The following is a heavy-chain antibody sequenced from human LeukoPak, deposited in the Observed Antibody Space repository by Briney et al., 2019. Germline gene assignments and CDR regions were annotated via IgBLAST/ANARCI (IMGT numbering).Heavy chain of an antibody. CDR2: IIPILGIA. CDR1: GGTFSSYA. Sequence: SVKVSCKASGGTFSSYAISWVRQAPGQGLEWMGRIIPILGIANYAQKFQGRVTITADKSTSTAYMELSSLRSEDTAVYYCARGVGVVVPAAMGYWGQGTLVTVSS. J-gene: IGHJ4*02. D-gene: IGHD2-2*01. V-gene: IGHV1-69*04. CDR3: ARGVGVVVPAAMGY.